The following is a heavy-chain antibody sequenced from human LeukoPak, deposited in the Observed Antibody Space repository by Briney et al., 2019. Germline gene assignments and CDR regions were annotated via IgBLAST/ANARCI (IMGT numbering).Heavy chain of an antibody. J-gene: IGHJ6*03. CDR2: FNPEDGER. V-gene: IGHV1-24*01. CDR1: GYTLTELS. D-gene: IGHD3-22*01. Sequence: ASVKVSCKVSGYTLTELSMHWVRQAPGKGLEWKGGFNPEDGERIYAQKFQGRVTMTEETSTDTAYMELSSLRSEDTAVYYCATDRYYDSSGSTVYYYMDVWGKGTTVTVSS. CDR3: ATDRYYDSSGSTVYYYMDV.